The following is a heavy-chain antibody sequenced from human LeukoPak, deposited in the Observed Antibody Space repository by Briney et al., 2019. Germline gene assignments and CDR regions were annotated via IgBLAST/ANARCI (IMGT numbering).Heavy chain of an antibody. CDR1: GGSISSGDYY. CDR2: IYYSGST. CDR3: ARHLWYYDSSGWDAFDI. Sequence: PSETLSLTCTVSGGSISSGDYYWSWIRQPPGKGLEWIGYIYYSGSTYYNPSLKSRVTISVDTSKNQFSLKLSSVTAADTAVYYCARHLWYYDSSGWDAFDIWGQGTMVTVSS. J-gene: IGHJ3*02. V-gene: IGHV4-30-4*08. D-gene: IGHD3-22*01.